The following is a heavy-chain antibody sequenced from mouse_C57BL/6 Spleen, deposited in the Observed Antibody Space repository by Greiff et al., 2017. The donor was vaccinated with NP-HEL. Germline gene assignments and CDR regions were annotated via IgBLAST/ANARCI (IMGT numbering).Heavy chain of an antibody. CDR2: IYPRDGST. D-gene: IGHD2-3*01. CDR3: AREDGYSPFAY. V-gene: IGHV1-85*01. Sequence: VKLQESGPELVKPGASVKLSCKASGYTFTSYDINWVKQRPGQGLEWIGWIYPRDGSTKYNEKFKGKATLTVDTSSSTAYMELHSLTSEDSAVYFCAREDGYSPFAYWGQGTLVTVSA. CDR1: GYTFTSYD. J-gene: IGHJ3*01.